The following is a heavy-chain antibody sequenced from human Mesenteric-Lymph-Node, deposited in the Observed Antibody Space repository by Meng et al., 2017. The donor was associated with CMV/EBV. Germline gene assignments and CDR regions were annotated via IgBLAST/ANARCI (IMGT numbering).Heavy chain of an antibody. CDR1: GGSISSYY. V-gene: IGHV4-59*12. D-gene: IGHD6-6*01. CDR3: ARDDSSSSSNYGMDV. CDR2: IYYSGST. J-gene: IGHJ6*02. Sequence: SETLSLTCTVSGGSISSYYWSWIRQPPGKGLEWIGYIYYSGSTNYNPSLKSRVTISVDTSKNQFSLKLSSVTAADTAVYYCARDDSSSSSNYGMDVWGQGTTVTVSS.